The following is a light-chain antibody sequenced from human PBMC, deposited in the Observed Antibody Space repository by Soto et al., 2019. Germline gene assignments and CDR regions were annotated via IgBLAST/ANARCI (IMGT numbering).Light chain of an antibody. CDR1: QSVNSDY. CDR3: QQYYSVPWT. CDR2: AS. Sequence: EIVLTQSPGTLSLFPGERATLSCRATQSVNSDYLAWYQQKPGQAPRLLIASRRATGIPDRFSGGGSGTDFTLTISSLQAEDVAVYYCQQYYSVPWTFGRGTKVEIK. V-gene: IGKV3-20*01. J-gene: IGKJ1*01.